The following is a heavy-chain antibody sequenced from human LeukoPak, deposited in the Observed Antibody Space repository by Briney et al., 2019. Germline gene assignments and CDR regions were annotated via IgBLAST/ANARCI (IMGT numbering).Heavy chain of an antibody. Sequence: ASVKVSCKASGYTFTSYYMHWVRQAPGQGLEWMGIINPSGGSTSYAQKFQGRVTMTRDTSISTAYMELSRLRSDDTAVYYCARRIAAAIDYWGQGTLVTVSS. CDR2: INPSGGST. CDR3: ARRIAAAIDY. J-gene: IGHJ4*02. V-gene: IGHV1-46*01. CDR1: GYTFTSYY. D-gene: IGHD6-13*01.